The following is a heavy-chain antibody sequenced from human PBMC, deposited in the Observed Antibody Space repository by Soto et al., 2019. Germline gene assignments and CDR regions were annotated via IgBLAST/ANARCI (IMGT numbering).Heavy chain of an antibody. CDR3: AHRTYYYDSSGYYLRWFDP. V-gene: IGHV2-5*02. CDR1: GFSLSTSGVG. J-gene: IGHJ5*02. D-gene: IGHD3-22*01. CDR2: IYWDDDK. Sequence: QITLKESGPTLVKPTQTLTLTCTFSGFSLSTSGVGVGWIRQPPGKALEWLALIYWDDDKRYSPSLKSRLTITKDTSKNQVVLTMTNMDPVDTATYYCAHRTYYYDSSGYYLRWFDPWGQGTLVTVSS.